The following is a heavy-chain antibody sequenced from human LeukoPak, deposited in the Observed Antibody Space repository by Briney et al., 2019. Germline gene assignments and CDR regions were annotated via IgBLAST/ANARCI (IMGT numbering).Heavy chain of an antibody. D-gene: IGHD4/OR15-4a*01. V-gene: IGHV3-23*01. CDR3: ARDPGAFPYFFDY. Sequence: GGSLRLSCAASGFTFNNYALTWVRQTPGKGLECVSAISGDGVSPYYADSVRGRFTISRDNSKNTLYLQMNSLRVEDTAVYFCARDPGAFPYFFDYWGQGILVTVSS. CDR1: GFTFNNYA. CDR2: ISGDGVSP. J-gene: IGHJ4*02.